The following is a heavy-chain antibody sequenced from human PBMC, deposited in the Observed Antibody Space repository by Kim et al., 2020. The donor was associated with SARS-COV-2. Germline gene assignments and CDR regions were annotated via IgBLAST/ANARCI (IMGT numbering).Heavy chain of an antibody. CDR2: IHYSGST. D-gene: IGHD6-19*01. CDR3: ARDGRDSSGWANGFDH. J-gene: IGHJ5*02. V-gene: IGHV4-59*13. Sequence: SETLSLTCTVSGGSISSYYWSWIRQPPGKGLEWIGYIHYSGSTNYNPSLKSRVTISVDTSKNQFSLKLSSVTAADTAVYYCARDGRDSSGWANGFDHWGQGTLVTVSS. CDR1: GGSISSYY.